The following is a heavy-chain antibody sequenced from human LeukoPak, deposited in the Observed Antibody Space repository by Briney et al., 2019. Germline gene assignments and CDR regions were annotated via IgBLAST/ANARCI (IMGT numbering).Heavy chain of an antibody. V-gene: IGHV1-69*13. J-gene: IGHJ6*02. CDR1: GGTFSSYA. CDR3: ARVGRSVLGVVTYYYYYGMGV. Sequence: ASVKVSCKASGGTFSSYAISWVRQAPGQGLEWMGGIIPIFGTANYAQKFQGRVTITADESTSTAYMELSSLRPEDTAVYYCARVGRSVLGVVTYYYYYGMGVWGQGTTVTVSS. D-gene: IGHD3-3*02. CDR2: IIPIFGTA.